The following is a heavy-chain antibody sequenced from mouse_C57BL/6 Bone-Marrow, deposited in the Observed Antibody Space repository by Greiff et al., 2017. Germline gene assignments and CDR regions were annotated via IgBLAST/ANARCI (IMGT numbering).Heavy chain of an antibody. D-gene: IGHD2-4*01. J-gene: IGHJ2*01. CDR1: GFNIKDDY. V-gene: IGHV14-4*01. CDR2: IDPENGDT. Sequence: EVQLQQSGAELVRPGASVKLSCTASGFNIKDDYMHWVKQRPEQGLEWIGWIDPENGDTEYASKFQGKATITADPSSNTASLQLSSLTSEDTAVYYCTTFYDYEDYWGQGTTLTVSS. CDR3: TTFYDYEDY.